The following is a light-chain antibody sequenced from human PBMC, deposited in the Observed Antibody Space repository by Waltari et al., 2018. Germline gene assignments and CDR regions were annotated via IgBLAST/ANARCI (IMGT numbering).Light chain of an antibody. V-gene: IGKV3-20*01. CDR1: QSVSSSY. Sequence: EIVWTQSPGTLSCSQGERATLSCSASQSVSSSYLAWYQQKPGPAPRLLIYGASSRPTGIPARFSGSGSGTDFTLTISRLEPEDFAVYYCQQYGSSPLTFGGGPKVEIK. CDR3: QQYGSSPLT. CDR2: GAS. J-gene: IGKJ4*01.